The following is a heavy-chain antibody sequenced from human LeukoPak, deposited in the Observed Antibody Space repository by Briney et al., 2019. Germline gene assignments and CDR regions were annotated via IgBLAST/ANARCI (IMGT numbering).Heavy chain of an antibody. CDR3: ARDGHSSSWDRDLDYYYGMDV. Sequence: GGSLGLSCAASGFTVSSNYMSWVRQAPGKGLEWVSVIYSGGSTYYADSVTGRFTISRDNSKNTLYLQMNSLRAEDTAVYYCARDGHSSSWDRDLDYYYGMDVWGQGTTVTVSS. J-gene: IGHJ6*02. CDR1: GFTVSSNY. D-gene: IGHD6-13*01. V-gene: IGHV3-53*01. CDR2: IYSGGST.